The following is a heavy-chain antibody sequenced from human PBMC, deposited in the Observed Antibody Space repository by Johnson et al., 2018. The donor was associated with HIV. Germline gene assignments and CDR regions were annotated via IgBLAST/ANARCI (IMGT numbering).Heavy chain of an antibody. D-gene: IGHD6-6*01. CDR3: TTDLFEYSSSSAAFDI. V-gene: IGHV3-15*01. J-gene: IGHJ3*02. CDR1: GVTFSNAW. CDR2: IKSKTDGGTT. Sequence: VQLVESGGGLVKPGGSLRLSCAASGVTFSNAWMSWVRQAPGKGLEWVGRIKSKTDGGTTDYAAPVKGRFTISRDDSKNTLYLQMNSLKTEDTAVYYCTTDLFEYSSSSAAFDIWGQGTMVTVSS.